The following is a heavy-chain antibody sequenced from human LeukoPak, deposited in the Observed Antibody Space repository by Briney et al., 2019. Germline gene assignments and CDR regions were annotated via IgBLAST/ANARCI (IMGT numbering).Heavy chain of an antibody. Sequence: GGSLRLSCAASGFTFSSYSMNWVRQAPGKGLEWVSSISSSSSYIYYADSVKGRFTVSRDNAKNSLYLQMNSLTAEDTVVYYCAKEDSTSRYFDYWGQGTLVTVSS. D-gene: IGHD6-6*01. CDR2: ISSSSSYI. V-gene: IGHV3-21*04. CDR3: AKEDSTSRYFDY. CDR1: GFTFSSYS. J-gene: IGHJ4*02.